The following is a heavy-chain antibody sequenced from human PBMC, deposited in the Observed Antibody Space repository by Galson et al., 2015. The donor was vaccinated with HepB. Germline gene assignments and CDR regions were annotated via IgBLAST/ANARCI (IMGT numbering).Heavy chain of an antibody. Sequence: SVKVSCKASGYTFTSYYMHWVRQAPGQGLEWMGIINPSGGSTSYAQKFQGRVTMTRDTSTSTVYMELSSLRSEDTAVYYCARGGIVAPEGDYYYYMDVWGKGTTVTVSS. V-gene: IGHV1-46*01. CDR2: INPSGGST. D-gene: IGHD1-26*01. J-gene: IGHJ6*03. CDR1: GYTFTSYY. CDR3: ARGGIVAPEGDYYYYMDV.